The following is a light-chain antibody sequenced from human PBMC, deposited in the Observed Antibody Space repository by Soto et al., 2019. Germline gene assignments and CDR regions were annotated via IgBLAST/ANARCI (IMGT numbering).Light chain of an antibody. CDR3: QQRRNWPT. CDR2: DAS. V-gene: IGKV3-11*01. Sequence: EIVLTQSPATLSLSPGERATLSCRASQSVFSYLAWYQQKPGQAPRLLIYDASNRATGIPARFSGSGSGTDFTLTISSLEPEDFAVYYCQQRRNWPTFGGGTKVEI. CDR1: QSVFSY. J-gene: IGKJ4*01.